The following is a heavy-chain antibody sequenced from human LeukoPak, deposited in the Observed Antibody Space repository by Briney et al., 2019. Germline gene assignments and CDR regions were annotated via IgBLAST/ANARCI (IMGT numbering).Heavy chain of an antibody. CDR3: ARVGANGNSYGLVEY. CDR1: GGSFSGYY. Sequence: PSETLSLTCAVYGGSFSGYYWSWIRQPPGKGLEWIGEINHSGSTNYNPSLKSRVTISVDTSKNQFSLKLNSVTAADTAVYYCARVGANGNSYGLVEYWGQGTLVTVSS. D-gene: IGHD5-18*01. J-gene: IGHJ4*02. V-gene: IGHV4-34*01. CDR2: INHSGST.